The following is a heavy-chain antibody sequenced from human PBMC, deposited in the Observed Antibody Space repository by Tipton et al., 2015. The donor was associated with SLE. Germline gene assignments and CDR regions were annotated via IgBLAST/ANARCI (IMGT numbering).Heavy chain of an antibody. CDR1: GFTVSSNY. V-gene: IGHV3-53*05. Sequence: SLRLSCAASGFTVSSNYMSWVRQAPGKGLEWVSVIYSGGSTYYADSVKGRFTISRDNSKNTLYLQMNSLRAEDTAVYYCAREPFVPAAGKARGYCYYMDVWGKGTTVTVSS. CDR2: IYSGGST. D-gene: IGHD2-2*01. CDR3: AREPFVPAAGKARGYCYYMDV. J-gene: IGHJ6*03.